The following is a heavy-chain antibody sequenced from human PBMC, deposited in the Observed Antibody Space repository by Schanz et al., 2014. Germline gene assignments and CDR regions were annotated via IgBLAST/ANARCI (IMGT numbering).Heavy chain of an antibody. D-gene: IGHD3-10*01. J-gene: IGHJ6*02. CDR3: AKDGPGGSGSYSADGGMDV. CDR2: ISGSGGNT. Sequence: EVHLLESGGGLVQPGGSLRLSCAASGFTFRGYAMSWVRQAPGRGLEWVSIISGSGGNTYYADAVRGRFTISRDNSKTTVYLQMNSLRAEDTAVYYCAKDGPGGSGSYSADGGMDVWGQGTTVTVSS. V-gene: IGHV3-23*01. CDR1: GFTFRGYA.